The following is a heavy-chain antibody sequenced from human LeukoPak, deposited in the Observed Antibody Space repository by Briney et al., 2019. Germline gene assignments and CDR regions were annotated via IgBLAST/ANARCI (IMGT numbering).Heavy chain of an antibody. CDR3: ARVDLKYSSSPPGY. V-gene: IGHV1-2*06. D-gene: IGHD6-6*01. CDR1: GYTFTSYG. Sequence: GASVKVSCKASGYTFTSYGISWVRQAPGQGLEWMGRINPNSGGTNYAQKFQGRVTMTRDTSISTAYMELSRLRSDDTAVYYCARVDLKYSSSPPGYWGQGTLVTVSS. J-gene: IGHJ4*02. CDR2: INPNSGGT.